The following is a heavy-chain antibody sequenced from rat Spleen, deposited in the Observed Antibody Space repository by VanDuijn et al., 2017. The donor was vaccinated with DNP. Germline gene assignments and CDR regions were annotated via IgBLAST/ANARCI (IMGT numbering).Heavy chain of an antibody. Sequence: EVQLQESGPGLVKPSQSLSLTCSVTGYSITGNYWAWIRKLPGNKLEWMGSVNSAGNTNYNPSLRSRISITRDTSKNQFFLQVNSVTTEDTATYYCARWPGYNPPYAMDAWGQGTSVTVSS. CDR2: VNSAGNT. J-gene: IGHJ4*01. D-gene: IGHD1-4*01. CDR3: ARWPGYNPPYAMDA. V-gene: IGHV3-3*01. CDR1: GYSITGNY.